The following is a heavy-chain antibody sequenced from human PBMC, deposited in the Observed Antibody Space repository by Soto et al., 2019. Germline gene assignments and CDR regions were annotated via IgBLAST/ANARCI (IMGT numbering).Heavy chain of an antibody. J-gene: IGHJ5*02. V-gene: IGHV1-58*01. CDR2: IVVGSGNT. CDR3: AADRWFDP. Sequence: SVKVSCKASGFTFTMSAVQCVRQALGQRLEGIGWIVVGSGNTNYAQKFQERVTITRDMSTSTAYMELSSLRSEDTAVYYCAADRWFDPWGQGTLVTVSS. CDR1: GFTFTMSA.